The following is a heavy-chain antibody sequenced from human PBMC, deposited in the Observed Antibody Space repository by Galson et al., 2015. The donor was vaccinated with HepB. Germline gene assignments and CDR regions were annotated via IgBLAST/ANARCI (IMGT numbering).Heavy chain of an antibody. CDR1: GFTFSGSA. V-gene: IGHV3-73*01. D-gene: IGHD3-22*01. Sequence: SLRLSCAASGFTFSGSAMHWVRQASGKGLEWVGRIRSKANSYATAYAASVKGRFTISRDDSKNTAYLQMNSLTTEDTAVYYCTSRRPDSSGYYLDYWGQGTLVTVSS. J-gene: IGHJ4*02. CDR3: TSRRPDSSGYYLDY. CDR2: IRSKANSYAT.